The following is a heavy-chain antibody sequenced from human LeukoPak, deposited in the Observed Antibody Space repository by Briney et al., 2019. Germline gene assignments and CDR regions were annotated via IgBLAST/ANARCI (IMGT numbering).Heavy chain of an antibody. D-gene: IGHD3-16*02. Sequence: SETLSLTCTVSGGSIRSSSHYWGWIRQPPGKGLEWIGSIYYSGSTYYNPSLKSRVTISVDTSKNQFSLKLSSVTAADTAVYFCARDRYYDYVWGSYRPYYFDYWGQGTLVTVSS. CDR2: IYYSGST. J-gene: IGHJ4*02. CDR3: ARDRYYDYVWGSYRPYYFDY. V-gene: IGHV4-39*02. CDR1: GGSIRSSSHY.